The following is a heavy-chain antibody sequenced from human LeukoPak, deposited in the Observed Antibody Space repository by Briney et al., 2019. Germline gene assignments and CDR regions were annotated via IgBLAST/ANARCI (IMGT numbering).Heavy chain of an antibody. CDR3: AGGPTMAF. CDR2: PYYRSKWYV. CDR1: GDTVSSHSAA. D-gene: IGHD5-12*01. V-gene: IGHV6-1*01. J-gene: IGHJ4*02. Sequence: SETLSLTCAISGDTVSSHSAAWNWVRQSPTKGLEWLGRPYYRSKWYVEYAVSVKGRISINTETSNNELSLHLSSVTPEDTAVYYCAGGPTMAFWGQGTLVTVSS.